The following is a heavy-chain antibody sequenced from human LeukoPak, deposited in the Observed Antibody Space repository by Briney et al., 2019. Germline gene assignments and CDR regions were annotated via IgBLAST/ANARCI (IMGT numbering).Heavy chain of an antibody. D-gene: IGHD1-26*01. CDR2: INPSGGST. V-gene: IGHV1-46*01. CDR3: ARETVGATEGRWFDP. CDR1: GYTFTSYA. J-gene: IGHJ5*02. Sequence: ASVTVSCTASGYTFTSYAMNWVRQAPGQGLEWMGIINPSGGSTSYAQKFQGRVTMTRDTSTSTVYMELSSLRSEDTAVYYCARETVGATEGRWFDPWGQGTLVTVSS.